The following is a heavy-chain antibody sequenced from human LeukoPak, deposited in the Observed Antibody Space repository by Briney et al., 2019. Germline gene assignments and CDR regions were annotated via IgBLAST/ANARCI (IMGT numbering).Heavy chain of an antibody. Sequence: GESLKISCKGSGYSFTSHWIGWVRQMPGKGLEWMGRIDPSDSYTNYSPSFQGHVTISADKSISTAYLQWSSLKASDTAMYYCARRALPPAYCGGDCFDAFDIWGQGTMVTVSS. CDR3: ARRALPPAYCGGDCFDAFDI. D-gene: IGHD2-21*02. CDR1: GYSFTSHW. V-gene: IGHV5-10-1*01. J-gene: IGHJ3*02. CDR2: IDPSDSYT.